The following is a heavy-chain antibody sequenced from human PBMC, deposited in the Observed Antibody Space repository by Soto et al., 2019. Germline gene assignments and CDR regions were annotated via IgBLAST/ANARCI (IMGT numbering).Heavy chain of an antibody. Sequence: ASVKVSCKASGYTFTSYYMHWVRQAPGQGLEWMGIINPSGGSTSYAQKFQGRVTMTKDTSTSTVYMELSSLRSEDTAVYYCARDRDYGSGSYYNSGPLYYFDYWGQGTLVTVSS. V-gene: IGHV1-46*01. CDR3: ARDRDYGSGSYYNSGPLYYFDY. D-gene: IGHD3-10*01. CDR1: GYTFTSYY. CDR2: INPSGGST. J-gene: IGHJ4*02.